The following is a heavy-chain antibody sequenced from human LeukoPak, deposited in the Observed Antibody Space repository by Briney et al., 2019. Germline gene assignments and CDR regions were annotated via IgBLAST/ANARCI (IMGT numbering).Heavy chain of an antibody. CDR2: INSDGRST. V-gene: IGHV3-74*01. D-gene: IGHD4-17*01. J-gene: IGHJ4*02. Sequence: GGSLRLSCAASGFNFITHWMHWVRQAPGKGLVWVSRINSDGRSTSYADSVKGRFTISRDNAKNTLYLQMNSLRADDTAVYYCARPLGPRNTLTIPAPFDYWGQGTLVTVSS. CDR1: GFNFITHW. CDR3: ARPLGPRNTLTIPAPFDY.